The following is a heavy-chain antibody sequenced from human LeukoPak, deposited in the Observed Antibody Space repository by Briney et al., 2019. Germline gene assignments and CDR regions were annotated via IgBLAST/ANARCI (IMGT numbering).Heavy chain of an antibody. CDR2: INNEWSST. Sequence: GGSLRLSCAASGFTFSSYWMHWVRQAPGKGLVWVSRINNEWSSTTYADSLKGRFTISRDNAKNTLYLQMNSLRAEDTAVYYCAREMSSSSCIDYWGQGTLVTVSS. V-gene: IGHV3-74*01. D-gene: IGHD6-13*01. J-gene: IGHJ4*02. CDR1: GFTFSSYW. CDR3: AREMSSSSCIDY.